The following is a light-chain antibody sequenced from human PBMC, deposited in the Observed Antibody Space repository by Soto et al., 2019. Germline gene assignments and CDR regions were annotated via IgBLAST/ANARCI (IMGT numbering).Light chain of an antibody. J-gene: IGLJ1*01. CDR1: SSDVGGYQY. Sequence: QSALARPPSASGSPGQSVTISCTGTSSDVGGYQYVSWYQQYPGKAPKLMIYAVNKRPSGVPDRFSGSRSGNTASLTVSGLQAEDEADYYCSSYAGSNNYVFGTGTKVTVL. CDR3: SSYAGSNNYV. CDR2: AVN. V-gene: IGLV2-8*01.